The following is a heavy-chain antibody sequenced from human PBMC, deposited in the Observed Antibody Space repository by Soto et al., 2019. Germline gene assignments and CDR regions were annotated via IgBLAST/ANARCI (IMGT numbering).Heavy chain of an antibody. CDR2: ISPGTTYK. CDR3: SRGGGGGLFDL. Sequence: QVQLVESGGGLVEPGGSLRLSCASSGFPFSDHYMSWIRRSPGKGLEFLSYISPGTTYKNYADSVKGRFTISRDNAKRSLYLQLNGLRAEDTALYFCSRGGGGGLFDLWGQGTFVTVSS. J-gene: IGHJ4*02. V-gene: IGHV3-11*06. CDR1: GFPFSDHY. D-gene: IGHD2-21*01.